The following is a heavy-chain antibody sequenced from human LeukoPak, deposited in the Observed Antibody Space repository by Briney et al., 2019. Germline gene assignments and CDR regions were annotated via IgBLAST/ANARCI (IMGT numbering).Heavy chain of an antibody. D-gene: IGHD2-2*01. CDR2: ISSSSSTI. Sequence: PGGSLRLSCAASGIIVSNNYMNWVRQAPGKGLEWVSYISSSSSTIYYADSVKGRFTISRDNAKNSLYLQMNSLRAEDTAVYYCAKEREYFCRTSCPVKEFDYWGQGTLVTVSS. V-gene: IGHV3-48*01. CDR1: GIIVSNNY. CDR3: AKEREYFCRTSCPVKEFDY. J-gene: IGHJ4*02.